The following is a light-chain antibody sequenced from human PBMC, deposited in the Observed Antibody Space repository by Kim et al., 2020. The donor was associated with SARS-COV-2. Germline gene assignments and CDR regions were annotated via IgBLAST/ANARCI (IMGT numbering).Light chain of an antibody. CDR1: QSVSSSY. V-gene: IGKV3-20*01. CDR2: AAS. CDR3: QQYGSSPWT. J-gene: IGKJ1*01. Sequence: PGERATLSCRASQSVSSSYLAWYQQKPGQAPRLLIYAASSRATGIPDRFSGSGSGTDFTLTISRLEPEDFAVYYCQQYGSSPWTFGQGTKVDIK.